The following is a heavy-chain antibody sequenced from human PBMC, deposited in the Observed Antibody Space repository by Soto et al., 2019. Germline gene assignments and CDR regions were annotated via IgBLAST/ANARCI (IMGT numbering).Heavy chain of an antibody. CDR3: ARVRYSATWYITLDI. CDR2: ISFSRSA. J-gene: IGHJ3*02. V-gene: IGHV4-30-4*01. D-gene: IGHD6-13*01. Sequence: VQLQESGPGLVKPSQTLSLSCTVSGDSITNGDYYWSWIRQPPGKGLEWIGYISFSRSAYYTPSLKSRVTISSETSKNQFSLKLSSVTAADTAVYYCARVRYSATWYITLDIWGRGTLVTVSS. CDR1: GDSITNGDYY.